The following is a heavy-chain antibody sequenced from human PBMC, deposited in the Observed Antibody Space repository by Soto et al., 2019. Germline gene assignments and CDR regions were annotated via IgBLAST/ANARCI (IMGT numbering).Heavy chain of an antibody. J-gene: IGHJ6*02. V-gene: IGHV1-69*01. CDR1: GGTFSSYA. CDR2: IIPIFGTA. Sequence: QVQLVQSGAEVKKPGSSVKVSCKASGGTFSSYAISWVRQAPGQGLEWMGGIIPIFGTANYAQKFQGRVTITADESTSTAYMELSSLISEDTAVYYCARDQAGITGTPREYYGMDVWGQGTTVTVSS. CDR3: ARDQAGITGTPREYYGMDV. D-gene: IGHD1-20*01.